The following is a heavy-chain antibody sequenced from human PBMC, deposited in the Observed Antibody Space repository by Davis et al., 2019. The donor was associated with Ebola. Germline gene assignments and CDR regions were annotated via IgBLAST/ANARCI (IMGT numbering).Heavy chain of an antibody. Sequence: GGSLRLSCAASGFTFSFYGMHWVRQAPGKGLEWVAFIRRDGSNKYYADSVKGRFTISRDNSKNTLYLQMNSLRAEDTALYYCAKDKTMATQYWYFDLWGRGTRVTVSS. CDR3: AKDKTMATQYWYFDL. CDR2: IRRDGSNK. V-gene: IGHV3-30*02. CDR1: GFTFSFYG. D-gene: IGHD4/OR15-4a*01. J-gene: IGHJ2*01.